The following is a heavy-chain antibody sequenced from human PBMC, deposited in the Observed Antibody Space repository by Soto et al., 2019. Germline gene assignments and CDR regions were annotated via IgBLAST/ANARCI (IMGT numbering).Heavy chain of an antibody. V-gene: IGHV1-46*01. CDR2: INPSGGST. CDR3: ARDGRWYADY. Sequence: ASERETCKASGYTFASNYSHWVRQAPGQGLEWMGIINPSGGSTSCAQKFQGRVTMTRDTSTSTVYMELSSLRSEDTAVYYCARDGRWYADYWGQGTLVTVSP. CDR1: GYTFASNY. D-gene: IGHD6-13*01. J-gene: IGHJ4*02.